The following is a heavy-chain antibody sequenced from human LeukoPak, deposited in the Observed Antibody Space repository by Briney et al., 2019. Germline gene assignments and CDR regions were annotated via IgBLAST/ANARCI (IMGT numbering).Heavy chain of an antibody. CDR2: IYYSGST. J-gene: IGHJ4*02. CDR3: ARHAPTTTYDY. CDR1: GGSISSYY. Sequence: SETLSLTCSVSGGSISSYYWSWIRQPPGKGLEWIGYIYYSGSTNYNPSLKSRVTISVDTSKNQFSLKLSSVTAADTAVYYCARHAPTTTYDYWGQGTLVTVYS. V-gene: IGHV4-59*08. D-gene: IGHD1-26*01.